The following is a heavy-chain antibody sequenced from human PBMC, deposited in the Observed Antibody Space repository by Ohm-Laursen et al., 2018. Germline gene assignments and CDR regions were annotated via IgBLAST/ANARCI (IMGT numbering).Heavy chain of an antibody. D-gene: IGHD3-10*01. J-gene: IGHJ4*02. CDR2: ITSSSSSI. CDR1: GFNFNTYG. CDR3: ARDLGVMRGVMTLDY. V-gene: IGHV3-48*01. Sequence: SLRLSCAASGFNFNTYGMNWVRQTPGKGLEWVSYITSSSSSIAYTDSVKGRFTISRDNVKQFLYLQMDILRVEDTAVYYCARDLGVMRGVMTLDYWGQGTLLTVSS.